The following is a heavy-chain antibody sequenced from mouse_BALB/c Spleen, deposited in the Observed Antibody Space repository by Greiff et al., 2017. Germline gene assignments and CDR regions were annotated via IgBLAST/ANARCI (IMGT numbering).Heavy chain of an antibody. CDR2: ISSGGSYT. V-gene: IGHV5-9-3*01. CDR3: ARHRNFDD. J-gene: IGHJ2*01. Sequence: EVQGVESGGGLVKPGGSLKLSCAASGFTFSSYAMSWVRQTPEKRLEWVATISSGGSYTYYPDSVKGRFTISRDNAKNTLYLQMSSLRSEDTAMYYCARHRNFDDWGQGTTLTVSS. CDR1: GFTFSSYA.